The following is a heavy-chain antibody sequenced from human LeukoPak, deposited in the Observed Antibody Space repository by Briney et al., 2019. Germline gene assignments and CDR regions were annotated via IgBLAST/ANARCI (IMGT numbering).Heavy chain of an antibody. J-gene: IGHJ6*02. CDR3: ARDFGQQWLGYYYYYGMDV. V-gene: IGHV3-21*01. Sequence: NPGGSLRLSCAASGFTFSSYSMNWVRQAPGKGLEWVSSISSSSSYIYYADSVKGRFTISRDNAKNSLYLQMNSLRAEDTAVYYCARDFGQQWLGYYYYYGMDVWGQGTTVTVSS. CDR2: ISSSSSYI. CDR1: GFTFSSYS. D-gene: IGHD6-19*01.